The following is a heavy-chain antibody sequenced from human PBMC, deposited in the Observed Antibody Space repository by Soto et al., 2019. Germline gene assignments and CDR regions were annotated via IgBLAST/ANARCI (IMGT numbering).Heavy chain of an antibody. CDR2: IYYSGST. CDR3: ARARGGSYYSAFDY. Sequence: SETLSLTCTVSGGSISSGGYYWSWIRQHPGKGLEWIGYIYYSGSTYHNPSLKSRVTISVDTSKNQFSLKLSSVTAADTAVYYCARARGGSYYSAFDYWGQGTLVTVSS. CDR1: GGSISSGGYY. D-gene: IGHD1-26*01. J-gene: IGHJ4*02. V-gene: IGHV4-31*03.